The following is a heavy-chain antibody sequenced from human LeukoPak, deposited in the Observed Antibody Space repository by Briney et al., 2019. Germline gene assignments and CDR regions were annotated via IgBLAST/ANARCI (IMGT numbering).Heavy chain of an antibody. J-gene: IGHJ4*02. V-gene: IGHV5-51*07. CDR1: GYSFTSYW. CDR2: IYPGDSDT. D-gene: IGHD3-22*01. Sequence: GESLKISCKGSGYSFTSYWIGWVHQMPGKGLEWMGIIYPGDSDTRYSPSFQGQVTISADKSISTAYLQWSSLKASDTAMYYCARQALPDYYDSSGYYYYFDYWGQGTLVTVSS. CDR3: ARQALPDYYDSSGYYYYFDY.